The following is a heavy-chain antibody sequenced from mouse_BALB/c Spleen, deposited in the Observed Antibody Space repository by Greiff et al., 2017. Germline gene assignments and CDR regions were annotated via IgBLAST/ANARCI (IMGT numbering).Heavy chain of an antibody. J-gene: IGHJ1*01. Sequence: VQLQQSGPELMKPGASVKISCKASGYSFTSYYMHWVKQSHGKSLEWIGYIDPFNGGTSYNQKFKGKATLTVDKSSSTAYMHLNSLTSEDSAVYYCARDRYFDVWGAGTTVTVSS. CDR1: GYSFTSYY. CDR2: IDPFNGGT. CDR3: ARDRYFDV. V-gene: IGHV1S135*01.